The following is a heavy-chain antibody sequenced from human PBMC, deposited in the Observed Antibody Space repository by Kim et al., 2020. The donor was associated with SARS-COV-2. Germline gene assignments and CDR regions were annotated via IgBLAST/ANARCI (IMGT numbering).Heavy chain of an antibody. J-gene: IGHJ6*02. Sequence: SQTLSLTCAISGDSVSSNSAAWNWIRQSPSRGLEWLGRTYYRSKWYNDYAVSVKSRITINPDTSKNQFSLQLNSVTPEDTAVYYCAREGIAVAGTEDNYYYGMDVWGQGTTVTVSS. D-gene: IGHD6-19*01. V-gene: IGHV6-1*01. CDR2: TYYRSKWYN. CDR1: GDSVSSNSAA. CDR3: AREGIAVAGTEDNYYYGMDV.